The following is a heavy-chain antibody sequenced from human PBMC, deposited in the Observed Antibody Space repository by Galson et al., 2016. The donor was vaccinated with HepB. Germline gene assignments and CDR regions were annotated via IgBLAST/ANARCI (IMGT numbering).Heavy chain of an antibody. V-gene: IGHV3-48*01. Sequence: SLRLSCAASGFSFRSYGMNWVRQAPGKGLEWLSYISFSSTNVHNADSVKGRFSISRDNAKNSLYLQFNSLRPEDTAVYYCARGPLFYLDYWGQGVLVTVSS. CDR1: GFSFRSYG. CDR2: ISFSSTNV. J-gene: IGHJ4*02. CDR3: ARGPLFYLDY.